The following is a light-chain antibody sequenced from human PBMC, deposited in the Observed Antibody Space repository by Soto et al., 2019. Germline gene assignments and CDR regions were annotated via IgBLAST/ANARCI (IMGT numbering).Light chain of an antibody. CDR3: QSYDSSLSGSGV. CDR1: SSNIGAGYD. V-gene: IGLV1-40*01. J-gene: IGLJ3*02. Sequence: QPVLTQPPSVSGAPGQKLTISCTGNSSNIGAGYDVHWYQQLPGTAPKLLIYGNRNRPSGVPDRFSASKSGTSASLAITGLQAEDEADYYCQSYDSSLSGSGVFGGGTKVTVL. CDR2: GNR.